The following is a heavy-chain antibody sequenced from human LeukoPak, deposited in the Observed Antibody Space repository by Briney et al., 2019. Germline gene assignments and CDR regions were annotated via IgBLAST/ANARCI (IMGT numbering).Heavy chain of an antibody. CDR3: ARVRAAAGPFDY. J-gene: IGHJ4*02. D-gene: IGHD6-13*01. CDR2: IHASENT. V-gene: IGHV4-4*07. CDR1: GGSINDFY. Sequence: KSSETLSLTCTFSGGSINDFYWSWIRQPAGKGLEWIGRIHASENTNYNPSLKSRVTMSVDTSKNQFSLKLSSVTAADTAVYYCARVRAAAGPFDYWGQGTLVTVSS.